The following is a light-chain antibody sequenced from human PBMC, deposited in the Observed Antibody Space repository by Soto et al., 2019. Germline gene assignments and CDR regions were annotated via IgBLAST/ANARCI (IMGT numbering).Light chain of an antibody. CDR1: QTIANN. V-gene: IGKV3-15*01. Sequence: DIVMTQSPVTLSVSPGERVTLACRASQTIANNLAWYQQKPGQAPRVLVYGASTRARGIPARFSGSGSGTEFTLTISSLQSDDFAVYYCQQYNDRPPIFTFGPGTKVDIK. J-gene: IGKJ3*01. CDR3: QQYNDRPPIFT. CDR2: GAS.